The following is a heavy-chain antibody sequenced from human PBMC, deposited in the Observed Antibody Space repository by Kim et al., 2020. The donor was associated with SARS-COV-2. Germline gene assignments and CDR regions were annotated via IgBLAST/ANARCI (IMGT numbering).Heavy chain of an antibody. CDR2: INHSGST. V-gene: IGHV4-34*01. J-gene: IGHJ5*02. CDR1: GGSFSGYY. Sequence: SETLSLTCAVYGGSFSGYYWSWIRQPPGKGLEWIGEINHSGSTNYNPSLKSRVTISVDTSKNQFSLKLSSVTAADTAVYYCARGLGRLLLYSSGWTGRCNWFDPWGQGTLVTVSS. D-gene: IGHD6-19*01. CDR3: ARGLGRLLLYSSGWTGRCNWFDP.